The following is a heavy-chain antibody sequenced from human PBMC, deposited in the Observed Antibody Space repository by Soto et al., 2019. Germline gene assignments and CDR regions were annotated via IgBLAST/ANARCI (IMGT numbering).Heavy chain of an antibody. D-gene: IGHD6-13*01. CDR1: GYSISSGGYY. CDR3: ARGGRVAVAGHFDY. V-gene: IGHV4-31*03. J-gene: IGHJ4*02. CDR2: IYYSGTT. Sequence: QVQLQESGPGLVKPSQTLSLTCTVAGYSISSGGYYWSWIRQHPGKGLEWVGYIYYSGTTYYNTSHKSRVTISVDTSKNQFSLKLSSVTAADTAVYYCARGGRVAVAGHFDYWGQGTLVTVSS.